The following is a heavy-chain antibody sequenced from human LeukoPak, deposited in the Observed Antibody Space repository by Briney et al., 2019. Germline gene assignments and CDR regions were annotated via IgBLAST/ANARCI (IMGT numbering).Heavy chain of an antibody. V-gene: IGHV3-23*01. CDR2: ISANGGRT. CDR3: GKDPNGDYVGGSDF. J-gene: IGHJ3*01. CDR1: GFIFSNYA. Sequence: GGSLRLSCAASGFIFSNYAMSWVRQAPGKGLEWVSGISANGGRTYYADSVKGRFTISRDKSKNTLYLQMNSLRVEDTALYHCGKDPNGDYVGGSDFWGQGTMVTVSS. D-gene: IGHD3-16*01.